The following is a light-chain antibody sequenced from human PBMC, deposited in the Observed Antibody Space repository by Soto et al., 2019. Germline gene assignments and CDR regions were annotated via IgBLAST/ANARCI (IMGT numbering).Light chain of an antibody. CDR2: KAS. V-gene: IGKV1-5*03. CDR3: QQYNNYSPRT. Sequence: DIKMTQSPSTLSASVGDRVTMACRASQTSNWLAWYQQKPGKAPKLLIYKASSLESGVPSRFSGSGSWTEFTLTISSLQSDDFATYYCQQYNNYSPRTFGQGTNVEIK. J-gene: IGKJ1*01. CDR1: QTSNW.